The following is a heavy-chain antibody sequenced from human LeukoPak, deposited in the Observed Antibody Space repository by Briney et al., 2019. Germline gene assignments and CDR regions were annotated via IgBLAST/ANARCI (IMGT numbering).Heavy chain of an antibody. Sequence: PGGSLRLSCAASGFTFSDYYMSWIRQAPGKGLEWVSYISSSGSTIYYADSVKGRFTISRDNAKNSLYLQMNSLRAEDTAVYYCAKVPNSRQYYFYYYMDVWGKGTTVTVSS. V-gene: IGHV3-11*04. CDR3: AKVPNSRQYYFYYYMDV. J-gene: IGHJ6*03. CDR2: ISSSGSTI. D-gene: IGHD4-23*01. CDR1: GFTFSDYY.